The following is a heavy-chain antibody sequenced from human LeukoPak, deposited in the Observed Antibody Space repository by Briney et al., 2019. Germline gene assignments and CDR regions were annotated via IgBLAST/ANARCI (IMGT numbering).Heavy chain of an antibody. CDR2: IYYSGST. CDR3: ARVHHYYYYYMDV. CDR1: GGSISSYY. J-gene: IGHJ6*03. V-gene: IGHV4-59*01. Sequence: SESLSLTCTVSGGSISSYYCSWIRQPPGKGLEWIGYIYYSGSTNYNPSLKSRVTISVDTSKNQFSLKLSSVTAADTAVYYCARVHHYYYYYMDVWGKGTTVTVSS.